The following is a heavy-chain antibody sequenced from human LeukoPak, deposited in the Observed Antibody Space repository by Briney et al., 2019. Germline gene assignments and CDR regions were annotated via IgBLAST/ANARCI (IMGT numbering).Heavy chain of an antibody. CDR3: ATLFLPGITVAANY. CDR1: GFTFSSYE. Sequence: PGGSLRLSCVASGFTFSSYEVNWVRQAPGKGLEWVSSISSSGTTIYYTDSVKGRFTISRDNAKNSLYLQMNSLRAEDTAVYFCATLFLPGITVAANYWGQGTLVSVSS. D-gene: IGHD6-19*01. J-gene: IGHJ4*02. V-gene: IGHV3-48*03. CDR2: ISSSGTTI.